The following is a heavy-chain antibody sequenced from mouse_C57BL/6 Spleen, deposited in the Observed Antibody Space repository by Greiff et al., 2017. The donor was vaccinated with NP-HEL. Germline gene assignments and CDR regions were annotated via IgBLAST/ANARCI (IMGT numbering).Heavy chain of an antibody. CDR2: IDPSDSYT. CDR1: GYTFTSYW. D-gene: IGHD4-1*01. V-gene: IGHV1-69*01. Sequence: QVQLQQPGAELVMPGASVKLSCKASGYTFTSYWMPWVKQRPGQGLEWIGEIDPSDSYTNYNQKFKGKSTLTVDKSSSTAYMQLSSLTSEDSAVYYCARITGTGYFDYWGQGTTLTVSS. J-gene: IGHJ2*01. CDR3: ARITGTGYFDY.